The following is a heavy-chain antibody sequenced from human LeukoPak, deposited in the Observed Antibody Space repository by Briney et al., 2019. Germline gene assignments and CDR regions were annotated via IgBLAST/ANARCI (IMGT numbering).Heavy chain of an antibody. CDR1: GYTFTSYG. CDR2: ISAYNGDT. J-gene: IGHJ4*02. V-gene: IGHV1-18*01. D-gene: IGHD5-12*01. Sequence: ASVKASCKASGYTFTSYGISWVRQAPGQGLEWMGWISAYNGDTNYAQKLQGRVTMTTDTSTSTAYMELRSLRSDDTAVYYCARHRGYSGYDYSFDYWGQGTLVTVSS. CDR3: ARHRGYSGYDYSFDY.